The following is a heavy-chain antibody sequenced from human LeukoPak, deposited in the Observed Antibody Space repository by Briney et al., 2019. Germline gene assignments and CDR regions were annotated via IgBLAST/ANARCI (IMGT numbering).Heavy chain of an antibody. J-gene: IGHJ4*02. CDR1: GFTFSSYA. D-gene: IGHD3-22*01. CDR2: ISGSGGST. Sequence: GGSLRLSCAASGFTFSSYAMSWVRQAPEKGLEWVSAISGSGGSTYYADSVKGRFTISRDNSKNTLYLQMNSLRAEDTAVYYCAKASAMIVVVSKHFDYWGQGTLVTVSS. V-gene: IGHV3-23*01. CDR3: AKASAMIVVVSKHFDY.